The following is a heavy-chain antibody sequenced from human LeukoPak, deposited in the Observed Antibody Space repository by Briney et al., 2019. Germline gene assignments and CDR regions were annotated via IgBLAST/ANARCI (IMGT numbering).Heavy chain of an antibody. CDR2: INHSGST. Sequence: PSETLSLTCAVYGGSFSGYYWSWIRQPPGKGLEWIGEINHSGSTNYNPSLKSRVTISVDTSKNQFSLKLSSVTPADTAVYYCARGRGYCSSTSCLPYYFDYWGQGTLVTVSS. CDR1: GGSFSGYY. J-gene: IGHJ4*02. V-gene: IGHV4-34*01. D-gene: IGHD2-2*01. CDR3: ARGRGYCSSTSCLPYYFDY.